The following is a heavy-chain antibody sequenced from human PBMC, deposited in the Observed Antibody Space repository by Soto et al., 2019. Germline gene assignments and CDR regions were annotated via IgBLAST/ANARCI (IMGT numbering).Heavy chain of an antibody. Sequence: EVQLVQSGGGLVQPGGSLKLSCAASGFTFSGSTVHWVRQASGEGLQWVGRIRSKANDYATTYIASVKGRFTSSRDDSRNTAYLQMSDLKTEDTAVYYCTGGYCTGGTCYSGYFQPWGQGALVTVFS. CDR3: TGGYCTGGTCYSGYFQP. V-gene: IGHV3-73*02. CDR1: GFTFSGST. J-gene: IGHJ1*01. D-gene: IGHD2-15*01. CDR2: IRSKANDYAT.